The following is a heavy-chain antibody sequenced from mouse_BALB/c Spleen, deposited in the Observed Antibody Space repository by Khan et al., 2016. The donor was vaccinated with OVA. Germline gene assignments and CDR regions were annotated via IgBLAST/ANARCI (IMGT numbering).Heavy chain of an antibody. CDR2: INPHIGET. Sequence: VQLKESGPELVRPGASVKISCKASGYSFTGYFMNWVMQSPGKSLEWIGRINPHIGETFYNQRFKDKATLTVDESSSTAHMELRSLASEDSAVYYFTRIYRSDFDYWGQGTTLTVSS. CDR3: TRIYRSDFDY. V-gene: IGHV1-20*02. D-gene: IGHD1-1*01. J-gene: IGHJ2*01. CDR1: GYSFTGYF.